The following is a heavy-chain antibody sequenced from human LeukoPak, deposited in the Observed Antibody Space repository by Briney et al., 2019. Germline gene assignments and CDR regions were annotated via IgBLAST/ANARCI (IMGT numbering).Heavy chain of an antibody. Sequence: GGSLRLSCAASGFTFSSYGMHWVRQAPGKGLEWVAVIWYDGSNKYYADSVKGRFTISRDNSKNTLFLQMNSLRAEDTAVYYCAGEAYYYGSGFDYWGQGTLVTVSS. V-gene: IGHV3-33*01. D-gene: IGHD3-10*01. CDR1: GFTFSSYG. CDR2: IWYDGSNK. J-gene: IGHJ4*02. CDR3: AGEAYYYGSGFDY.